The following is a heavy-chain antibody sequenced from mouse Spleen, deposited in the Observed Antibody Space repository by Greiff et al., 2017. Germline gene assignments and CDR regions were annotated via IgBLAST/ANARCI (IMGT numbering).Heavy chain of an antibody. J-gene: IGHJ3*01. CDR3: ARHSGEYGNYWFAY. CDR1: GFTFSSYA. CDR2: ISSGGGNT. D-gene: IGHD2-10*02. V-gene: IGHV5-12-1*01. Sequence: EVKLMESGGGLVKLGGSLKLSCAASGFTFSSYAMSWVRQTPEKRLEWVATISSGGGNTYYPDTVKGRFTISRDNAKNTLYLQMSRLKSEDTAMYYCARHSGEYGNYWFAYWGQGTLVTVSA.